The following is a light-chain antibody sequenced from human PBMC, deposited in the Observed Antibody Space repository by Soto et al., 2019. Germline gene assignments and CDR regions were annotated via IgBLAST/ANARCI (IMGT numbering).Light chain of an antibody. CDR1: SSDVGRYNY. J-gene: IGLJ1*01. Sequence: QSALTQPRSVSGSPGQSVTISCTGTSSDVGRYNYVSWYQHHPGKAPKLIIYEVSNRPSGVSNRFSGSKSGSTASLTISGLQAEDEADYHCTSYTRDTALVFGTGTKVTVL. CDR2: EVS. V-gene: IGLV2-14*01. CDR3: TSYTRDTALV.